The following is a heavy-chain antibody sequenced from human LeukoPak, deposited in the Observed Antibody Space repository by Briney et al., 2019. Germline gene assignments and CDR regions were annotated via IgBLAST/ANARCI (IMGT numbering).Heavy chain of an antibody. V-gene: IGHV4-31*03. D-gene: IGHD1-26*01. Sequence: SQTLSLTCTVSGGSISSGGYYWSWIRQHPGKGLEWIGYISYSGSTYYNPSLKSRVTISVDTSKNQFSLKLSSVTAADTAVYYCARDQYSGSLDYWGQGTLVTVSS. CDR1: GGSISSGGYY. CDR3: ARDQYSGSLDY. J-gene: IGHJ4*02. CDR2: ISYSGST.